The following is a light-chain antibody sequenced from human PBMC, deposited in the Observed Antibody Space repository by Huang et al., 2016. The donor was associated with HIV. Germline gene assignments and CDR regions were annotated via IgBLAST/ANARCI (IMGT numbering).Light chain of an antibody. V-gene: IGKV2-28*01. CDR3: MQGLRTPRT. J-gene: IGKJ2*01. CDR1: QSLLHSDGNNY. CDR2: LGS. Sequence: DVVMTQSPLSLPVTPGEPASISCRSSQSLLHSDGNNYFDWYLQKPGQSPQSLIYLGSNRAAGVPERFSGSGSGTDFTLKISRVEAEDVGVYYCMQGLRTPRTFGQGTRLEIK.